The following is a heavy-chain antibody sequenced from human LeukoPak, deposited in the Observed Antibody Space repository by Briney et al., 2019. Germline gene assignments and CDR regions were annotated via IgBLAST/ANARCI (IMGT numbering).Heavy chain of an antibody. J-gene: IGHJ3*01. Sequence: GGSLRLSCAASGFTVSSYGMTWVRKAPGKGLEWFSAFSATDGSAQYAESVKGRFTISRDNSKNSLYLQMNSLRDEDTAVYYCAKARIASAGTGAFDVWGQGTMVTVSS. CDR1: GFTVSSYG. CDR3: AKARIASAGTGAFDV. CDR2: FSATDGSA. D-gene: IGHD6-13*01. V-gene: IGHV3-23*01.